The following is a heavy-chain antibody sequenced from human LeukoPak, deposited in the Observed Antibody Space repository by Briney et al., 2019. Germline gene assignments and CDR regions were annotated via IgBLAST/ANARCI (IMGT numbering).Heavy chain of an antibody. D-gene: IGHD3-22*01. Sequence: SETLSLTCTVSGGSISSSSYYWGWILQPPWKGLEWIGSIYYSGSTYYNPSLKSRVTISVDTSKNQFSLKLSSVTAADTAVYYCACYYDTSGYFQQWFDSWGQGTLVTVSS. J-gene: IGHJ5*01. CDR3: ACYYDTSGYFQQWFDS. CDR2: IYYSGST. CDR1: GGSISSSSYY. V-gene: IGHV4-39*01.